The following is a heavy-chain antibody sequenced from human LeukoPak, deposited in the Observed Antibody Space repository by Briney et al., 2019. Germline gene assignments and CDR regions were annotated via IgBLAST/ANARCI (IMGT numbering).Heavy chain of an antibody. CDR2: FDPEDGET. V-gene: IGHV1-24*01. CDR3: ATSMGVWGSYRPDAFDI. D-gene: IGHD3-16*02. J-gene: IGHJ3*02. Sequence: GASVKVSCKVSGYTLTELSMHWVRQAPGKGLEWMGGFDPEDGETIYAQKFQGRVTMTEDTSTDTAYMELSSLRSEDTAVYYCATSMGVWGSYRPDAFDIWGQGTMVTVPS. CDR1: GYTLTELS.